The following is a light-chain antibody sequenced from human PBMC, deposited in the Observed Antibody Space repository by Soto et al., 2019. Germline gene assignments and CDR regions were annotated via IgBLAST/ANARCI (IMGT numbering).Light chain of an antibody. J-gene: IGLJ1*01. CDR2: EVS. Sequence: QSALTQPPSASGSPGQSVGISCTGTSRDVGGNNYVSWYQQHPGKAPKLMIYEVSKRPSGVPDRFSGSKSGNTASLTVSGLQAEDEADYFCLSYAGSTNYVFGTGTKVT. CDR3: LSYAGSTNYV. CDR1: SRDVGGNNY. V-gene: IGLV2-8*01.